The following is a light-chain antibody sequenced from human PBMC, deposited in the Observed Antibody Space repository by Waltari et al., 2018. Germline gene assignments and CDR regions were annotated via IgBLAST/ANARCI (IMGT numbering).Light chain of an antibody. CDR1: SSNIGANYD. V-gene: IGLV1-40*01. Sequence: QSVLTQPPSVSGAPGQRVTISCTGSSSNIGANYDVHWYQQVPGTAPKLLIYGNSNRPAGVPDRFSASKSATSASLAITGLQADDEADYYCQSYDSSLSRYVFGSGTEVTVL. CDR3: QSYDSSLSRYV. J-gene: IGLJ1*01. CDR2: GNS.